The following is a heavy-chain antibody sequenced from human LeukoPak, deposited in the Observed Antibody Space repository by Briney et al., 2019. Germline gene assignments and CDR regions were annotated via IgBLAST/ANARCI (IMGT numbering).Heavy chain of an antibody. D-gene: IGHD3-10*01. CDR2: ISWNSGSI. J-gene: IGHJ4*02. CDR3: ARAIMVRGVIWNYFDY. Sequence: PGRSLRLSCAASGFTFDDYAMHWVRQAPGKGLEWVSGISWNSGSIGYADSVKGRFTISRDNAKNSLYLQMNSLRAEDTAVYYCARAIMVRGVIWNYFDYWGQGTLVTVSS. V-gene: IGHV3-9*01. CDR1: GFTFDDYA.